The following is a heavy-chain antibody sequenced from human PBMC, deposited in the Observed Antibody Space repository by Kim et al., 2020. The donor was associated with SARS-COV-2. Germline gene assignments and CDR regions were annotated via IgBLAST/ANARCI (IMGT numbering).Heavy chain of an antibody. CDR2: IRPDSSEN. CDR1: GLDFSDSW. V-gene: IGHV3-7*05. Sequence: GGSLRLSCTVSGLDFSDSWMSWVRQAPGKGLEWVAYIRPDSSENREVNSGKGRFTISRDNTKNSLYLQMDSLTVDDTAVYYCATTEGAYWGQGTLVTVSS. D-gene: IGHD4-17*01. J-gene: IGHJ4*02. CDR3: ATTEGAY.